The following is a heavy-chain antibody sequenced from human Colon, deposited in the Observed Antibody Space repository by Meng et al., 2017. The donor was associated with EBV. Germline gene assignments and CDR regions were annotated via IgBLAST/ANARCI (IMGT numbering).Heavy chain of an antibody. CDR2: VRYSGTA. Sequence: QLRRQGSGPGLVKPSDPLALHCTVSGGSLDNSDYFWDWIRQPPGKGLEWIGSVRYSGTAYYNPSLTSRVTISVDTSKNQFSLNLSSLTAADTAVYYCARHVYGDSYGFWGQGTLVTVSS. D-gene: IGHD4-17*01. V-gene: IGHV4-39*01. J-gene: IGHJ4*02. CDR3: ARHVYGDSYGF. CDR1: GGSLDNSDYF.